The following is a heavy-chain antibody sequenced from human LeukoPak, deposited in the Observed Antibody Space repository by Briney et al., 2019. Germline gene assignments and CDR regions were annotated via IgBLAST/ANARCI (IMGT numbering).Heavy chain of an antibody. CDR1: GGSFSGYY. CDR2: INHSGST. Sequence: SETLSLTCAVYGGSFSGYYWSWIRQPPGKGLEWIGEINHSGSTNYNPSLKSRVTISVDTSKNQFSLKLSSVTAADTAVYYCARAKKTITIFGVVIKPSEAFDIWGQGTMVTVSS. D-gene: IGHD3-3*01. CDR3: ARAKKTITIFGVVIKPSEAFDI. V-gene: IGHV4-34*01. J-gene: IGHJ3*02.